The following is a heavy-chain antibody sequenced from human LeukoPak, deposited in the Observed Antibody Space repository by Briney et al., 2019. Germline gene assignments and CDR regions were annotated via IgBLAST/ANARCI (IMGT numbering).Heavy chain of an antibody. CDR1: GFSLCTSGVG. CDR2: IYWDDDK. D-gene: IGHD3-9*01. J-gene: IGHJ4*02. Sequence: SGPTLVKPTQTLTLTCTFSGFSLCTSGVGVGWIRQPPGKALEWLALIYWDDDKRYSPSLKSRLTITKDTSKNQVVLTMTNMDPVDTATYYCARAYYDILTGYYKAIDYWGQGTLVTVSS. V-gene: IGHV2-5*02. CDR3: ARAYYDILTGYYKAIDY.